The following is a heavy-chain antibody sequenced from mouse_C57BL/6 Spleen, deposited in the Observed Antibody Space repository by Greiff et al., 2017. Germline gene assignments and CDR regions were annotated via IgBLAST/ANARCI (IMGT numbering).Heavy chain of an antibody. CDR3: ARHNSNYPAWFAY. V-gene: IGHV1-52*01. J-gene: IGHJ3*01. CDR2: IDPSDSET. CDR1: GYTFTSYW. Sequence: VQLQQPGAELVRPGSSVKLSCKASGYTFTSYWMHWVKQRPIQGLEWIGNIDPSDSETHYNQKFKDKATLTVDKSSSTAYMQLSSLTSEDSAVYYCARHNSNYPAWFAYWGQGTLVTVSA. D-gene: IGHD2-5*01.